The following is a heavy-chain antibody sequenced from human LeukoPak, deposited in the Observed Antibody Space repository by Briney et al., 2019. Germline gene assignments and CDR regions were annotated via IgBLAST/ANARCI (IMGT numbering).Heavy chain of an antibody. CDR3: ARRQQWDFDY. Sequence: GGSLRLSCAASGFPFSSYSMSWVRQAPGKGLEWVSTIDSTTGGSYYADSVKGRFIISRDNAKNSLYLQMNSLRAEDTALYYCARRQQWDFDYWGQGTLVTVSS. V-gene: IGHV3-23*01. D-gene: IGHD5-18*01. J-gene: IGHJ4*02. CDR1: GFPFSSYS. CDR2: IDSTTGGS.